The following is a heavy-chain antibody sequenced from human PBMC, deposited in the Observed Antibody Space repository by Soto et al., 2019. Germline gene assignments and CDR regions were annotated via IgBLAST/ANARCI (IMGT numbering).Heavy chain of an antibody. V-gene: IGHV2-70*01. D-gene: IGHD6-19*01. Sequence: SGPTLVNPTQTLTLTCTFSGFSLSTSGMCVSWIRQPPGKALERLALIDWDDDKYYSTSLKTRLTISKDTSKHQVVLTMTNMDPVDTATYYCARIAGGGYSSGSYYYYGMDVWGQGTTVTVSS. CDR3: ARIAGGGYSSGSYYYYGMDV. J-gene: IGHJ6*02. CDR2: IDWDDDK. CDR1: GFSLSTSGMC.